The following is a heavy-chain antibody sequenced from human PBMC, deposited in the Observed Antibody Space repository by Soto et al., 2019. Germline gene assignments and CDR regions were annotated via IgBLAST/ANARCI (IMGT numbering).Heavy chain of an antibody. CDR2: ISYDGSNK. CDR3: AKYLIFGAFDY. V-gene: IGHV3-30*18. Sequence: QVQLVESGGGVVQPGRSLRLSCAASGFTFSSYGMHWVRQAPGNGLEWVAVISYDGSNKYYADSVKVRFTISRDNSKNTLYLQINSLRAEDTAVYYCAKYLIFGAFDYWGQGTLVTVSS. CDR1: GFTFSSYG. D-gene: IGHD3-3*01. J-gene: IGHJ4*02.